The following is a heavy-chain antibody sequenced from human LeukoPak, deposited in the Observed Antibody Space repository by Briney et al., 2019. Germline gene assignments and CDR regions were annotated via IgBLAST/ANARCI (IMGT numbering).Heavy chain of an antibody. V-gene: IGHV3-23*01. CDR2: ISGSGGST. J-gene: IGHJ4*02. CDR3: AKGYYYDSSGYYPNFDY. Sequence: GGSLRLSCAASGFTFSSYSMNWVRQAPGKGLEWVSAISGSGGSTYYADSVKGRFTISRDNSENTLYLQMNSLRAEDTAVYYCAKGYYYDSSGYYPNFDYWGQGTLVTVSS. D-gene: IGHD3-22*01. CDR1: GFTFSSYS.